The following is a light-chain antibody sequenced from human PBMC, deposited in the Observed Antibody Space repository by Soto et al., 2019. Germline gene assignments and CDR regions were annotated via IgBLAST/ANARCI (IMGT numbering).Light chain of an antibody. V-gene: IGLV1-40*01. J-gene: IGLJ1*01. CDR3: QSYDSSLGGRYV. Sequence: QSVLTQPPSVSVAPGQRVTISCTGSTSNIGAGYDVHWYQQLPGTAPKLLIYGNSNRPSGVPDRFSGSKSGTSASLAITGLQAEDEADYYCQSYDSSLGGRYVFGTGTKLTVL. CDR1: TSNIGAGYD. CDR2: GNS.